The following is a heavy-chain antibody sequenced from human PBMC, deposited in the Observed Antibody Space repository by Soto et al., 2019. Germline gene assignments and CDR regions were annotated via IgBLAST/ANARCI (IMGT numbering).Heavy chain of an antibody. Sequence: EVQLVESGGGLVKPGGSLRLSCAASGFTFSNAWMSWVRQAPGKGLEWVGRIKSKTDGGTTDYAAPVKGRFTISRDDSKNTLSLQMDSLRVEDTAIYYCVKEGRLAVGGLDLWGQGALVTVSS. D-gene: IGHD3-10*01. J-gene: IGHJ5*02. V-gene: IGHV3-15*01. CDR3: VKEGRLAVGGLDL. CDR1: GFTFSNAW. CDR2: IKSKTDGGTT.